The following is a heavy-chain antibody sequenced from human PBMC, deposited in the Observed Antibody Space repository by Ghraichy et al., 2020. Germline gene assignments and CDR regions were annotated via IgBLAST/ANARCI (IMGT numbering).Heavy chain of an antibody. CDR3: ARGGLYESASVPFDP. CDR2: MSTRGST. V-gene: IGHV4-4*07. J-gene: IGHJ5*02. D-gene: IGHD2-8*01. CDR1: GASISSYY. Sequence: SETLSLTCTVSGASISSYYWSWIRLPAGKGLEWIGRMSTRGSTNYNPSLNSRVTMTVNSSKNQVSLTLTSVTAADTGVYYCARGGLYESASVPFDPWGQGALVTVSS.